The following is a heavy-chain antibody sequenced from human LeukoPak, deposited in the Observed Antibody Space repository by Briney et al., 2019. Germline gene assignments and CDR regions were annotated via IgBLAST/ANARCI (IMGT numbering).Heavy chain of an antibody. J-gene: IGHJ4*02. CDR2: IIPILGIA. V-gene: IGHV1-69*04. CDR1: GGTFSSYA. Sequence: SVKVSCKASGGTFSSYAISWVRQAPGQGLEWMGRIIPILGIANYAQKFQGRVTITADKSTSTAYMELSSLRSEDTAVYYCATAPLLVGANCFDYWGQGTLVTVSS. CDR3: ATAPLLVGANCFDY. D-gene: IGHD1-26*01.